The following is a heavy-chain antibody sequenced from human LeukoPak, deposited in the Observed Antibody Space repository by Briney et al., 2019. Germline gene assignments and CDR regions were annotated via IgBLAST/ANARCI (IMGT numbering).Heavy chain of an antibody. V-gene: IGHV4-61*09. J-gene: IGHJ2*01. CDR2: IHTSGST. Sequence: SETLSLTCSVSGGSISSGRYCWSWIRQPAGKGLEWIGHIHTSGSTNYNPSLKSRLTISVDTSKNQFSLKLSSVTAADTAVYYCARFGVVIIRRYFDLWGRGTLVTVSS. D-gene: IGHD3-3*01. CDR3: ARFGVVIIRRYFDL. CDR1: GGSISSGRYC.